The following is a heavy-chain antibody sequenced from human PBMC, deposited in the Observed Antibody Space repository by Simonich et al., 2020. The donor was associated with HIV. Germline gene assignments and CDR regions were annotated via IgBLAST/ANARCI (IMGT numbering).Heavy chain of an antibody. D-gene: IGHD3-10*01. CDR2: ISSSGGRT. CDR1: GFTISNYA. V-gene: IGHV3-23*01. Sequence: CAASGFTISNYAIHWVRQAPGKGLEWASGISSSGGRTYYADSVKGRFTISRDNSKNMLYLQMNSLRAEDTAVYYCAKDLDDLGGLGDFIPGYFDYWGQGTLVTVSS. CDR3: AKDLDDLGGLGDFIPGYFDY. J-gene: IGHJ4*02.